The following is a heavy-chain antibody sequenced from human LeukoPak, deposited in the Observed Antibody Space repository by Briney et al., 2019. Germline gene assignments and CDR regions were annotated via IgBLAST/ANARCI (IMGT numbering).Heavy chain of an antibody. D-gene: IGHD5-24*01. CDR1: GFTFSSYS. V-gene: IGHV4-34*01. J-gene: IGHJ4*02. CDR3: VRDGYNYGGDY. Sequence: LRLSCAASGFTFSSYSMNWIRQPPGKGLEWIGEINHSGSTNYNPSLKSRVTISVDTSKNQFSLKLSSVTAADTAVYYCVRDGYNYGGDYWGQGTLVTVSS. CDR2: INHSGST.